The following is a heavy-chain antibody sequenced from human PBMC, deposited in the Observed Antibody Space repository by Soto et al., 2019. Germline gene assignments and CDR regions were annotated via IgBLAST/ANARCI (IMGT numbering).Heavy chain of an antibody. Sequence: QVQLVQSGAEVKKPGSSVKVSCKASGGTFSSYAISWVRQAPGQGLEWMGGIIPIFGTANYAQKFQGRVTITADEATSKAYRPVSSLRYEDTAVDYCARDRRAGAAPRLGMDVWGQGTTVTVSS. J-gene: IGHJ6*02. D-gene: IGHD6-13*01. CDR2: IIPIFGTA. CDR1: GGTFSSYA. CDR3: ARDRRAGAAPRLGMDV. V-gene: IGHV1-69*12.